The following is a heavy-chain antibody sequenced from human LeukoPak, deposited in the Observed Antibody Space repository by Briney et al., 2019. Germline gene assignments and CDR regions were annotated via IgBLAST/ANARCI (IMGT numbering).Heavy chain of an antibody. D-gene: IGHD5-18*01. CDR2: IYYSGST. CDR1: GGSISSSSHY. Sequence: PSETLSLTCTVSGGSISSSSHYWGWIRQPPGKGLEWIGSIYYSGSTYYNPSLKSRVTISVDTSKNQFSLKLSSVTAADTAVYYCARGYSYGPYYFDYWGQGTLVTVSS. CDR3: ARGYSYGPYYFDY. J-gene: IGHJ4*02. V-gene: IGHV4-39*01.